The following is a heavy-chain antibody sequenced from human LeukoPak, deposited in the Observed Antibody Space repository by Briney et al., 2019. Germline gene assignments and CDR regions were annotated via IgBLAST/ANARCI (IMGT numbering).Heavy chain of an antibody. CDR2: ISAYNGNT. CDR3: AREDFYGTTGTPDY. Sequence: ASVKVSCKASGYTFTSYYIHWVRQAPGQGLEWMGWISAYNGNTNYAQKLQGRVTMTTDTSTSTAYMELRSLRSDDTAVYYCAREDFYGTTGTPDYWGQGTLVTVSS. CDR1: GYTFTSYY. J-gene: IGHJ4*02. D-gene: IGHD1-1*01. V-gene: IGHV1-18*04.